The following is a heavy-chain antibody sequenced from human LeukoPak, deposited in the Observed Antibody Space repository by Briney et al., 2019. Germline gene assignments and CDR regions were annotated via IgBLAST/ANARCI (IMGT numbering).Heavy chain of an antibody. Sequence: EASVKVSCKASGYTFTSYGISWVRQAPGQGLAWMGRIIPILGIANYAQKFQGRVTITADKSTSTAYMELSSLRSEDTAVYYCARTHDYGDSERGDYWGQGTLVTVSS. CDR2: IIPILGIA. CDR3: ARTHDYGDSERGDY. V-gene: IGHV1-69*04. CDR1: GYTFTSYG. D-gene: IGHD4-17*01. J-gene: IGHJ4*02.